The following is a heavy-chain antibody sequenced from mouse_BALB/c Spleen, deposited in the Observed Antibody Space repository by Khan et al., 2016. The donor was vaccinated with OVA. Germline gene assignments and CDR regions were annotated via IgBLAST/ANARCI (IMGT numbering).Heavy chain of an antibody. J-gene: IGHJ4*01. CDR2: IHTHSGVP. Sequence: QIQLVQSGPELKKPGETVRISCKASGYTFTTAGIQWVHKMLGKGLKWIGWIHTHSGVPKYAEDFKVRFAFSLVISVNTAYLQITNLKTENTATYYCARGGAAYYRNDGGAMEYWGQGTSVTVSS. V-gene: IGHV9-4*02. D-gene: IGHD2-14*01. CDR3: ARGGAAYYRNDGGAMEY. CDR1: GYTFTTAG.